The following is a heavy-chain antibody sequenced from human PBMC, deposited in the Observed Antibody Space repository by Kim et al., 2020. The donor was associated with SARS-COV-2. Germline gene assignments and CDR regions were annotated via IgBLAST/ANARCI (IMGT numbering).Heavy chain of an antibody. CDR3: ARQSIRYSSGWYDKGAFDI. CDR2: IYPGDSDT. Sequence: GESLKISCKGSGYSFTSYWIGWVRQMPGKGLEWMGIIYPGDSDTRYSPSFQGQVTISADKSISTAYLQWSSLKASDTAMYYCARQSIRYSSGWYDKGAFDIWGQGTMGTVSS. D-gene: IGHD6-19*01. CDR1: GYSFTSYW. J-gene: IGHJ3*02. V-gene: IGHV5-51*01.